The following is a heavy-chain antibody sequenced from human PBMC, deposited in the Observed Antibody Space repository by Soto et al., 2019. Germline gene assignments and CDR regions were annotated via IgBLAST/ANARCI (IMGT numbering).Heavy chain of an antibody. J-gene: IGHJ4*02. CDR3: ARGRGWRDY. D-gene: IGHD6-19*01. CDR2: INLNSGDT. CDR1: GYTFTSYD. Sequence: QVQLVQSGAEVKKPGASVKVSCKASGYTFTSYDINWVRQAAGQGLEWMGWINLNSGDTDSAQKFQGRLTMTRDTSISTAYMELSSLTFEDTVVYYCARGRGWRDYWGLGTLVTVSS. V-gene: IGHV1-8*01.